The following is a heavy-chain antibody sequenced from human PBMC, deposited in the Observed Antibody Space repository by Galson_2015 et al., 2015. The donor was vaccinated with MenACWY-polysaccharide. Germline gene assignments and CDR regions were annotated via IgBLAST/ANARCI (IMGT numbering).Heavy chain of an antibody. CDR3: ARPPPFALPWVFEP. Sequence: ETLSLTCTVSGASINNYYWSWVRQAPGKGLEWIGNVYFSGSTIYSPSLKSRVTISIDTSKSQFSLRLTSMTAADTAMYYCARPPPFALPWVFEPRGQGTMVTVS. V-gene: IGHV4-59*08. CDR2: VYFSGST. D-gene: IGHD3-3*01. J-gene: IGHJ3*01. CDR1: GASINNYY.